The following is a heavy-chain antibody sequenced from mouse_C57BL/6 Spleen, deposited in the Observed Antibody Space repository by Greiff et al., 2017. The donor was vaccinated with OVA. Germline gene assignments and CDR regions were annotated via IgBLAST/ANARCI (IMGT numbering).Heavy chain of an antibody. Sequence: QVQLQQSGAELVRPGTSVKVSCKASGYAFTNYLIEWVKQRPGQGLEWIGVINPGSGGTNYNEKFKGKATLTADKSSSTAYMQLSSLTSEDSAVYFCARRDTTAHFDYWGQGTTLTVSS. CDR1: GYAFTNYL. V-gene: IGHV1-54*01. CDR2: INPGSGGT. CDR3: ARRDTTAHFDY. J-gene: IGHJ2*01. D-gene: IGHD1-2*01.